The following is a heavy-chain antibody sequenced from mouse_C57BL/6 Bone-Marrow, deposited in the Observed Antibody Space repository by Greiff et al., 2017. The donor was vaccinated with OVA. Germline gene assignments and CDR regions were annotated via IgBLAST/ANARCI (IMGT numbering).Heavy chain of an antibody. V-gene: IGHV1-26*01. D-gene: IGHD1-1*01. CDR3: ARDGSSFAWFAY. CDR2: INPNNGGT. J-gene: IGHJ3*01. Sequence: VQLQQSGPELVQPGASVKISCKASGYTFTDYYMNWVKQTHGKSLEWIGDINPNNGGTSYNQKFKGQVTLTVDKSSSTAYMELRSLTSEDSAVYYCARDGSSFAWFAYWGQGTLVTVSA. CDR1: GYTFTDYY.